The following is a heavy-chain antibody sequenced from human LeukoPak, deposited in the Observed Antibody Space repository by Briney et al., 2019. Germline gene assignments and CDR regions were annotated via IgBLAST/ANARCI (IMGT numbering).Heavy chain of an antibody. Sequence: SETLSLTCTVSGGSISSYYWSWIRQPPGKGLEWIGYIYYSGSTNYNPSLKSRVTISVDTSKNQFSLKLSSVTAADTAVYYCARDAYYYDSSGYSHSYFDYWGQGTLVTVTS. CDR3: ARDAYYYDSSGYSHSYFDY. CDR2: IYYSGST. D-gene: IGHD3-22*01. J-gene: IGHJ4*02. V-gene: IGHV4-59*01. CDR1: GGSISSYY.